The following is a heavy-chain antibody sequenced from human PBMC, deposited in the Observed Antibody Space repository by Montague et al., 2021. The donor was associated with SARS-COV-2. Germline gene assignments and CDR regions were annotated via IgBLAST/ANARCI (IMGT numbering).Heavy chain of an antibody. J-gene: IGHJ4*02. CDR1: GGAISTSSFH. D-gene: IGHD4-11*01. CDR3: ARHAPFSDDYRRYPFIFDX. CDR2: IYFSGSA. V-gene: IGHV4-39*01. Sequence: SETLSLTCTVSGGAISTSSFHWGWVRQSPGKGLEWIATIYFSGSAYYNPSLKSRVSISIDTSKNKFSLQLTSVTAADAAVYYCARHAPFSDDYRRYPFIFDXWGQGTLVTVSS.